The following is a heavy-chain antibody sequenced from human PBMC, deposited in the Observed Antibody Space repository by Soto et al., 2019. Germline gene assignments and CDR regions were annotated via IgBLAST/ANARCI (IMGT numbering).Heavy chain of an antibody. V-gene: IGHV1-46*03. D-gene: IGHD6-19*01. CDR2: INPSGYST. CDR1: GYTFTSAY. J-gene: IGHJ4*02. CDR3: ARDGWAGHGY. Sequence: ASVKVSCKAAGYTFTSAYMHWVRQAPGQGLEWMGMINPSGYSTTYAQKFQARVTMTRDTSTSTVYMELSSLSSEDTAVYYCARDGWAGHGYWTRGTLVPVSS.